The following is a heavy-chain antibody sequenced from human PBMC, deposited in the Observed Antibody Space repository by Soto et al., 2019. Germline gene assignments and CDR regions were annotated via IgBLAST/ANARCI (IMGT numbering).Heavy chain of an antibody. V-gene: IGHV4-59*08. CDR2: IYYTGST. CDR1: GGSISSYY. J-gene: IGHJ4*02. D-gene: IGHD5-12*01. Sequence: QVQLQESGPGLVKPSETLSLTCTVSGGSISSYYWSWIRQPPGKGLEWIGYIYYTGSTNYNPSLKSRFTKAVDTSKNQFSLSLTSVTAADTAVYYCARPSGGYNGFDFSYWGQGALVTVSS. CDR3: ARPSGGYNGFDFSY.